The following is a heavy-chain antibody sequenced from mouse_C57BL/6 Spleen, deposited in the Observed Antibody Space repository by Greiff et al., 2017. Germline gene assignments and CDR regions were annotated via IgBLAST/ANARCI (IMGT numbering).Heavy chain of an antibody. V-gene: IGHV10-1*01. Sequence: DVKLVESGGGLVQPKGSLKLSCAASGFSFNTYAMNWVRQAPGKGLEWVARIRSKSNNYATYYADSVKDRFTISRDDSESMLYLQMNNLKTEDTAMYYCVRPDDYDGAWFAYWGQGTLVTVSA. D-gene: IGHD2-4*01. CDR1: GFSFNTYA. CDR3: VRPDDYDGAWFAY. J-gene: IGHJ3*01. CDR2: IRSKSNNYAT.